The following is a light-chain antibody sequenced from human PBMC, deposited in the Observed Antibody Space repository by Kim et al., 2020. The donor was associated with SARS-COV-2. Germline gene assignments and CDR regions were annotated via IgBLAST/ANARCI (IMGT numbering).Light chain of an antibody. CDR3: QTWGTGSWV. V-gene: IGLV4-69*01. Sequence: QPVLTQSPSASASLGASVKLICTLSSGHSSYAIAWHQQQPEKGPRYLMKLNSDGRHSKGDGIPDRFSGSSSGAERYLTISNLQSEDEADYYCQTWGTGSWVFGGGTQLTVL. CDR2: LNSDGRH. CDR1: SGHSSYA. J-gene: IGLJ3*02.